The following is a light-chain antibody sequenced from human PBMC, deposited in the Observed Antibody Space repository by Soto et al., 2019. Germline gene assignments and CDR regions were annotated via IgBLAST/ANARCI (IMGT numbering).Light chain of an antibody. V-gene: IGKV3-20*01. CDR1: QSVSITQ. CDR3: QQYDSSPT. CDR2: GAS. Sequence: EIVMTQSPGTLSLSPGERATLSCRASQSVSITQLAWYQQKPGQAPRLLIYGASSRATGIPDRFSGSGSETDFTLTISRLEPEDFAVYYCQQYDSSPTFGQGTKVDI. J-gene: IGKJ1*01.